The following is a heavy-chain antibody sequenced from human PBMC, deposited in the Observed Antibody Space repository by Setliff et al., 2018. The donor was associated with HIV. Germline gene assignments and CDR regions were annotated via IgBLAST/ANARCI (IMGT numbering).Heavy chain of an antibody. V-gene: IGHV3-11*05. Sequence: GSLRLSCAASGFTFSDYYMSWIRQAPGKGLEWVSCISSSSSYTNYADSVEGRFTISRDNAKNSLYLQMNSLRAEDTAVYYCARVRRHSGRPGTFDIWGQGTMVTVSS. CDR2: ISSSSSYT. CDR1: GFTFSDYY. CDR3: ARVRRHSGRPGTFDI. J-gene: IGHJ3*02. D-gene: IGHD5-12*01.